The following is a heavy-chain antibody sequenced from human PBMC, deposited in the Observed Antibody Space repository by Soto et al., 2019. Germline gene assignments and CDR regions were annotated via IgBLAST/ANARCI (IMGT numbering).Heavy chain of an antibody. CDR2: ITSKSTTI. CDR3: AREMGACSDSSCYPGPYDS. D-gene: IGHD3-16*01. J-gene: IGHJ5*02. CDR1: VFTFTSYS. V-gene: IGHV3-48*02. Sequence: PGWSLRLSCASSVFTFTSYSMNWVRQAPGQGLEWVSYITSKSTTIKYADSVKGRFTVSRDNAKNSLYLQLNSLRDEDTAVYYCAREMGACSDSSCYPGPYDSWGQGTLVTVSS.